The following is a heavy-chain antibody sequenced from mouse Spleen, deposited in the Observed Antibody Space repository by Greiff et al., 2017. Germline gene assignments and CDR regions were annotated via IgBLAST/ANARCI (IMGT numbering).Heavy chain of an antibody. Sequence: QVQLKESGAELAKPGASVKLSCKASGYTFTSYWMHWVKQRPGQGLEWIGYINPSSGYTKYNQKFKDKATLTADKSSSTAYMQLSSLTYEDSAVYYCAQTAQATEYAMDYWGQGTSVTVSS. CDR2: INPSSGYT. J-gene: IGHJ4*01. D-gene: IGHD3-2*02. CDR1: GYTFTSYW. CDR3: AQTAQATEYAMDY. V-gene: IGHV1-7*01.